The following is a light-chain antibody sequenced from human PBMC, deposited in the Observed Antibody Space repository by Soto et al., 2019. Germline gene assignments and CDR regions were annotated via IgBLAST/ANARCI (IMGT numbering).Light chain of an antibody. CDR3: QQYNNWPLT. V-gene: IGKV3D-15*01. J-gene: IGKJ4*01. CDR1: HSVSSRN. Sequence: EIVFTQSPCTLSLSPGERATLSCRASHSVSSRNVAWHQPKPGQDPRLLIYGTSTRATGIPARFSGSGSGTEFTLTIISLQSEDFAVYYCQQYNNWPLTFGGGTKVDIK. CDR2: GTS.